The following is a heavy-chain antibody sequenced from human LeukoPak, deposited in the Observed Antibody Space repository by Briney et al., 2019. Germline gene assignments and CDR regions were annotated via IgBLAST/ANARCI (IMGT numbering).Heavy chain of an antibody. CDR1: GFTLTTYW. CDR2: IKRDGSEK. V-gene: IGHV3-7*04. J-gene: IGHJ3*02. CDR3: ARGGWDFDWLKGAFDI. D-gene: IGHD3-9*01. Sequence: GSLRLSCAASGFTLTTYWMSWVRQAPGKGLEWVANIKRDGSEKFYLDSLRGRFTISRDNAKNSLYLQMNSLRAEDTAVYFCARGGWDFDWLKGAFDIWGQGTVVTVSS.